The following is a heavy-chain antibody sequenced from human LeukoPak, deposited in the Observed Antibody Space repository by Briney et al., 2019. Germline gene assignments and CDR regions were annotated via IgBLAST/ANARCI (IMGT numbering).Heavy chain of an antibody. CDR1: GFTFDDYA. J-gene: IGHJ3*02. Sequence: GGSLRLSCAASGFTFDDYAMHWVRQAPGKGLEWVSGISWNSGSIGYADSVKGRSTISRDNAKNSLYLQMNSLRAEDTALYYCAKERGYGDYGAFDIWGQGTMVTVSS. V-gene: IGHV3-9*01. CDR3: AKERGYGDYGAFDI. CDR2: ISWNSGSI. D-gene: IGHD4-17*01.